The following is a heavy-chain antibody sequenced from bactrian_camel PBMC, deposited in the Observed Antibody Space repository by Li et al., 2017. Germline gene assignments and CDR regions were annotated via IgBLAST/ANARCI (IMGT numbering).Heavy chain of an antibody. CDR3: ATGRTIFAF. CDR2: IAPTGPT. Sequence: HVQLVDSGGGLVQPGGSLRLSCAASGITFRRHYTGWFRQAPGKKREGVATIAPTGPTRYADSVKDRFTIDRDNAKNTVYLQMNSLKFEDTALYYCATGRTIFAFWGQGTQVTVS. D-gene: IGHD2*01. V-gene: IGHV3S53*01. J-gene: IGHJ6*01. CDR1: GITFRRHY.